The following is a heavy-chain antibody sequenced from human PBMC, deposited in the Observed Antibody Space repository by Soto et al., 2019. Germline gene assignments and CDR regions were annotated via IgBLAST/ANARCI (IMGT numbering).Heavy chain of an antibody. D-gene: IGHD3-9*01. CDR1: GFTVTNYV. Sequence: PGGSLRLSCAVSGFTVTNYVMYWVRQAPGKGPEWVSSITTSGSGTFYAESVKGRFSISGDTSKNTVYLQMNSLRVEDTAVYYCARRGDLLTAYSLHHWRQGTLVTAPQ. CDR3: ARRGDLLTAYSLHH. CDR2: ITTSGSGT. V-gene: IGHV3-23*01. J-gene: IGHJ5*02.